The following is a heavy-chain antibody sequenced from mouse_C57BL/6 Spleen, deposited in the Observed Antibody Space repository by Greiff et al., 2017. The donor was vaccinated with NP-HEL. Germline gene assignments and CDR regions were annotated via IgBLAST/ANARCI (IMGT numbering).Heavy chain of an antibody. CDR1: GYTFTSYW. Sequence: QVQLQQPGAELVMPGASVKLSCKASGYTFTSYWMHWVKQRPGQGLEWIGEIDPSDSYTNYNQKFKGKSTLTVDKSSSPAYMQLSSLTSEDSAVYYCARDGPWFAYWGQGTLVTVSA. D-gene: IGHD2-3*01. CDR3: ARDGPWFAY. CDR2: IDPSDSYT. V-gene: IGHV1-69*01. J-gene: IGHJ3*01.